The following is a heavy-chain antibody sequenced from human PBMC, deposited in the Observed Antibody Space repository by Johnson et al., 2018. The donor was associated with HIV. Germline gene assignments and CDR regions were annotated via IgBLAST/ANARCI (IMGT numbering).Heavy chain of an antibody. Sequence: QVQLVESGGGVVQPGRSLRLSCAASGFTFSSYAMHWVRQAPGKGLEWVAVISYDGSNKYYADSVKGRFTISRDNSKNTLYLQMNSLRAEDTAVYYCARSVGYCSGGSCSPDAFDIWG. CDR1: GFTFSSYA. CDR3: ARSVGYCSGGSCSPDAFDI. J-gene: IGHJ3*02. CDR2: ISYDGSNK. V-gene: IGHV3-30-3*01. D-gene: IGHD2-15*01.